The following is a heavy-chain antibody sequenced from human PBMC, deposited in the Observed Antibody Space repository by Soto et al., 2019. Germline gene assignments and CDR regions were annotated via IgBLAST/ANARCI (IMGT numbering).Heavy chain of an antibody. CDR2: TYYRSKWYN. V-gene: IGHV6-1*01. CDR3: ARGLRDSSGYYHVHYFQH. J-gene: IGHJ1*01. Sequence: SQTLSLTCAISGDSVSSNSAAWNWIRQSPSRGLEWLGRTYYRSKWYNDYAVSVKSRITINPDTSKNQFSLQLNSVTAADTAVYYCARGLRDSSGYYHVHYFQHWGQGTLVTVSS. CDR1: GDSVSSNSAA. D-gene: IGHD3-22*01.